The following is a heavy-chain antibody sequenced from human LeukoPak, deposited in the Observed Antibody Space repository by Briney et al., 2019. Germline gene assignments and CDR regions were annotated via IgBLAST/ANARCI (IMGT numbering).Heavy chain of an antibody. Sequence: GESLKISCKGSGYSFTSYWIGWVRQMPGKGLEWMGIIYPGGSDTRYSPSFQGQVTISADKSISTAYLQWSSLKASDTAMYYCARLYTYDILTGYYPDYYYYYMDVWGKGTTVTVSS. J-gene: IGHJ6*03. D-gene: IGHD3-9*01. CDR2: IYPGGSDT. CDR3: ARLYTYDILTGYYPDYYYYYMDV. CDR1: GYSFTSYW. V-gene: IGHV5-51*01.